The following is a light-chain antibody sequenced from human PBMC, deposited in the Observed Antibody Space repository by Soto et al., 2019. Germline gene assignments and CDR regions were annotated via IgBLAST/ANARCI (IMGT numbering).Light chain of an antibody. Sequence: QSVLSQPAPVSGSPGQSITISCTGTSSDVGGFEYVSWYQHQPGKAPKLIIYDVTKRPSGVSNRFSGSKSGNTASLTISGIQAEDEGDYYCGSITRSSTSVFGTGTKVT. CDR1: SSDVGGFEY. V-gene: IGLV2-14*01. CDR3: GSITRSSTSV. CDR2: DVT. J-gene: IGLJ1*01.